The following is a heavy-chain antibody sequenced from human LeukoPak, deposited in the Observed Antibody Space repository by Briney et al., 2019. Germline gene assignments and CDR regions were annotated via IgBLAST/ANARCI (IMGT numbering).Heavy chain of an antibody. CDR1: GGSISSSSYY. CDR2: IYYSGRT. J-gene: IGHJ1*01. CDR3: ARRRYYDSTGYFD. Sequence: SETLSLTCTVSGGSISSSSYYWGWIRPPPGKGLEWIGEIYYSGRTYQNPSLRSRVSMSVDTSKNHFSLELHSVTATDTAVYYCARRRYYDSTGYFDWGRGSLVTVPS. V-gene: IGHV4-39*01. D-gene: IGHD3-22*01.